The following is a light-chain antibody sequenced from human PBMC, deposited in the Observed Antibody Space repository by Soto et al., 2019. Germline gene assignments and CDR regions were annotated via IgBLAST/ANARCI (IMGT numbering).Light chain of an antibody. J-gene: IGKJ5*01. CDR3: QQYSKWPIT. CDR2: GIS. CDR1: QSVNSN. Sequence: VMTQSPAFLSVSPGESATLSCRASQSVNSNYLAWYQQHPVQPPRLLIYGISTRATGIPARFSGSGSGTEFSLTISSLQSEDFAVYYCQQYSKWPITFGQGTRLEI. V-gene: IGKV3-15*01.